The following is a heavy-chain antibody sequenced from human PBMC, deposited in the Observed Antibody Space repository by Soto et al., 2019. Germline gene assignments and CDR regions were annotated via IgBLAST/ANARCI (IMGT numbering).Heavy chain of an antibody. CDR1: GGSFNRHT. V-gene: IGHV1-69*01. D-gene: IGHD3-22*01. J-gene: IGHJ4*02. Sequence: QVQLVQSGDEVRMPGSSVRVSCKASGGSFNRHTISWVRQAPGQGLEWMGGIIPIFGTANHAQKFQGRVTIIADESTSTVYMELSSLRSDDTAIYYCARGWGYDSTDYYYAYWGQGTLVIVSS. CDR3: ARGWGYDSTDYYYAY. CDR2: IIPIFGTA.